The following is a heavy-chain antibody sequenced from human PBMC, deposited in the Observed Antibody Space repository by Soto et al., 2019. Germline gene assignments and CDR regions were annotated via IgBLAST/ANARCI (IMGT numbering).Heavy chain of an antibody. CDR2: VYYRGRS. D-gene: IGHD4-17*01. J-gene: IGHJ4*02. CDR3: VSQRTTVPTQAYFDY. CDR1: GGSVTNSSYY. V-gene: IGHV4-39*01. Sequence: SETLSLTCTVSGGSVTNSSYYWGWIRQSPGKGLEWIGSVYYRGRSYSKSSVKSRVTISVDTSKNRFSLSLNSVTASDTAVYFCVSQRTTVPTQAYFDYWGPGALVTVSA.